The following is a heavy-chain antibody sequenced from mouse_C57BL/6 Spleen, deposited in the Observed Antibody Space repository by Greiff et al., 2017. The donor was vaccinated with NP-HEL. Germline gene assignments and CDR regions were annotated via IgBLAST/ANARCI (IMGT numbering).Heavy chain of an antibody. CDR3: AREEKLGRGVWYFDV. CDR1: GFTFSSYA. D-gene: IGHD4-1*01. CDR2: ISDGGSYT. V-gene: IGHV5-4*01. J-gene: IGHJ1*03. Sequence: EVMLVESGGGLVKPGGSLKLSCAASGFTFSSYAMSWVRQTPEKRLEWVATISDGGSYTYYPDNVKGRFTISRDNAKNNLYLQMSHLKSEDTAMYYCAREEKLGRGVWYFDVWGTGTTVTVSS.